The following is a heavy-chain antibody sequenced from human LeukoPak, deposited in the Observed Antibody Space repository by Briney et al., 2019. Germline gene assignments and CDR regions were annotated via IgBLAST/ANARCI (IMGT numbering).Heavy chain of an antibody. J-gene: IGHJ4*02. D-gene: IGHD2-15*01. CDR1: GFIFSSYG. CDR2: IWYDGSNK. V-gene: IGHV3-33*01. CDR3: ARDSPVYCSGGSCYSAFDY. Sequence: GGSLRLSCAASGFIFSSYGMHWVRQAPGKGLEWVAVIWYDGSNKYYADSVKGRFTISRDNSKNTLYLQMNSLRAEDTAVYYCARDSPVYCSGGSCYSAFDYWGQGTLVTVSS.